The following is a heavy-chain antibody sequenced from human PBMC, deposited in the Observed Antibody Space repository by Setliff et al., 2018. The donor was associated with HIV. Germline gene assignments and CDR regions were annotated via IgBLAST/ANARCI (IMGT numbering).Heavy chain of an antibody. CDR3: TIEPVTFGGYFDY. CDR1: GFTFRTYW. Sequence: PGGSLRLSCAASGFTFRTYWMSWVRQVPGKGLEWVANIKEDGSEKYYVDSVKGRFTISRDNAKNSLYLQMNSLRAEDTAVYYCTIEPVTFGGYFDYWGQGTLVTVSS. V-gene: IGHV3-7*03. CDR2: IKEDGSEK. D-gene: IGHD3-16*01. J-gene: IGHJ4*02.